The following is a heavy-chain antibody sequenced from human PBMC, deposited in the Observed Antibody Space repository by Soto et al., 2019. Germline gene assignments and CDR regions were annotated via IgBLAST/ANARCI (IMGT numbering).Heavy chain of an antibody. J-gene: IGHJ4*02. CDR2: IYYSGST. Sequence: SETLSLTCTVSGGSISSYYWSWIRQPPGKGLEWIGYIYYSGSTNYNPSLKSRVTISVDTSKNQFSLKLSSVTAADTAVYYCARCRGRGEMGELDFWGQGTLVTVSS. V-gene: IGHV4-59*08. CDR1: GGSISSYY. CDR3: ARCRGRGEMGELDF. D-gene: IGHD3-16*01.